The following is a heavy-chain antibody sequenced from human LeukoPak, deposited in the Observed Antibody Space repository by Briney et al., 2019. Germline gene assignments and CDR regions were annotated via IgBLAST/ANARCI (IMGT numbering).Heavy chain of an antibody. CDR3: ARVFTVVTPLYFDY. J-gene: IGHJ4*02. CDR1: GGSISSGDYY. Sequence: SETLSLTCIVSGGSISSGDYYWSWIRQPPGKGLEWIGYIYYSGSTYYNPSLKSRVTISVDTSKNQFSLKLSSVTAADTAVYYCARVFTVVTPLYFDYWGQGTLVTVSS. V-gene: IGHV4-30-4*08. CDR2: IYYSGST. D-gene: IGHD4-23*01.